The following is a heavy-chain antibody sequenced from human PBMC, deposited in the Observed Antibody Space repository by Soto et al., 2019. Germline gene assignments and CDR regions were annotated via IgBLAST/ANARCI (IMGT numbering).Heavy chain of an antibody. CDR3: ARVSQKTSPA. V-gene: IGHV6-1*01. J-gene: IGHJ5*02. CDR2: TYYRSQWFH. D-gene: IGHD2-2*01. CDR1: GDSVSSNSAA. Sequence: SQTLSLTCAISGDSVSSNSAAWSWFRQSPSRGLEWLGRTYYRSQWFHDYAVSVRSRITVNPDTSKNEFSLHLNSVTPEDTAMYYCARVSQKTSPAWGRGTQVTVSS.